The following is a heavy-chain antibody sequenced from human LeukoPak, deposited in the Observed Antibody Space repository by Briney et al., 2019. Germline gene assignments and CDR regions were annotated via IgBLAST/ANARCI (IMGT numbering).Heavy chain of an antibody. Sequence: SETLSLTCTVSGGSISSYYWSWIRQPPGKGLEWIGYIYYSGSTNYNPSLKSRVTISVDTSKNQFSLKLSSVTAADTAVYYCARALNSYWYFDLWGRGTLVTVSS. CDR1: GGSISSYY. J-gene: IGHJ2*01. V-gene: IGHV4-59*01. CDR3: ARALNSYWYFDL. CDR2: IYYSGST.